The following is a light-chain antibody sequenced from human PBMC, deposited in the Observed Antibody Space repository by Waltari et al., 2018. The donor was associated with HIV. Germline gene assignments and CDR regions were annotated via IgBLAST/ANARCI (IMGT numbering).Light chain of an antibody. CDR2: EVS. CDR3: CSYADSPPYV. CDR1: SSDVGSYNL. V-gene: IGLV2-23*02. J-gene: IGLJ1*01. Sequence: QSALTQPASVSGSPGQSITISCTGTSSDVGSYNLVSWYQQHPGKAPKLMVSEVSKRPSGVSNRFSGSKSGNTASLTSSGLQAEDEADYYCCSYADSPPYVFGTGTKVTVL.